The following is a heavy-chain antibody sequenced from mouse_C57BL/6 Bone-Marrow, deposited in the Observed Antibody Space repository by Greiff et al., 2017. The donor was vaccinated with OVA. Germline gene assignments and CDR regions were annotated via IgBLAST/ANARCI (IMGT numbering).Heavy chain of an antibody. J-gene: IGHJ2*01. Sequence: QVQLKQSGAELVKPGASVKLSCKASGYTFTEYTIHWVKQRSGQGLEWIGWFCPGSGSLEYNEKFTDKGTLTADKSSSTGYMGLSRVASEDSAVYFCARHEEEGGTTVVFDYWGQGTTLTVSS. CDR3: ARHEEEGGTTVVFDY. CDR2: FCPGSGSL. V-gene: IGHV1-62-2*01. D-gene: IGHD1-1*01. CDR1: GYTFTEYT.